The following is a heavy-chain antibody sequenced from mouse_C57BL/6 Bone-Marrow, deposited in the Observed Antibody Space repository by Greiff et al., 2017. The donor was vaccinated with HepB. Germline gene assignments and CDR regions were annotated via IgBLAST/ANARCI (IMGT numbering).Heavy chain of an antibody. J-gene: IGHJ2*01. CDR3: ARWGVITTVVSYYFDY. CDR1: GYTFTSYW. V-gene: IGHV1-64*01. CDR2: IHPNSGST. D-gene: IGHD1-1*01. Sequence: VQLQQPGAELVKPGASVKLSCKASGYTFTSYWMHWVKQRPGQGLEWIGMIHPNSGSTNYNEKFKSKATLTVDKSSSTAYMQLSSLTSEDSAVYYCARWGVITTVVSYYFDYWGQGTTLTVSS.